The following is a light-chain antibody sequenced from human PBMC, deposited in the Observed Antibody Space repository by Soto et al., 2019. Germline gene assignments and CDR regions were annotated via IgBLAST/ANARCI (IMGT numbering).Light chain of an antibody. CDR2: KAS. Sequence: DIQMTQSPSTLSASVGDRVTITCRASQSISVWLAWYQQKPGKAPRLLIYKASRVESGVPSRFSGSGSGTEFTLTISSLQPDDFATYYCQQYDSYWTFGQGTKVEIK. CDR3: QQYDSYWT. J-gene: IGKJ1*01. V-gene: IGKV1-5*03. CDR1: QSISVW.